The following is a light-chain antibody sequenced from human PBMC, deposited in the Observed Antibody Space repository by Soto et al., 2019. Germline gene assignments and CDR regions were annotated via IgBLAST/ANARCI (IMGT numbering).Light chain of an antibody. CDR1: SSNIGAGYD. Sequence: QSVLTQPPSVSGAPGQRVTISCPGSSSNIGAGYDVHWYQQLPGTAPKLLIYGNSNRPSGVPDRFSGSKSGTSASLAITGLQAEDEADYYCQSYDSSLSGSHVVFGGGTQLTVL. CDR3: QSYDSSLSGSHVV. CDR2: GNS. V-gene: IGLV1-40*01. J-gene: IGLJ2*01.